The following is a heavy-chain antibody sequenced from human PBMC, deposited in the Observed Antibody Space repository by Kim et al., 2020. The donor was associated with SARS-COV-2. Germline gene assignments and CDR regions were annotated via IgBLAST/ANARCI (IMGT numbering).Heavy chain of an antibody. CDR2: ISSSSSYI. J-gene: IGHJ6*02. CDR3: ARPRVVIDHYYYGMVV. Sequence: GGSLRLSCAASGFTFSSYSMNWVRQAPGKGLEWVSSISSSSSYIYYADSVKGRFTISRDNAKNSLYLQMNSLRAEDTAVYYCARPRVVIDHYYYGMVVWGQGTTVTVSS. CDR1: GFTFSSYS. V-gene: IGHV3-21*01. D-gene: IGHD3-22*01.